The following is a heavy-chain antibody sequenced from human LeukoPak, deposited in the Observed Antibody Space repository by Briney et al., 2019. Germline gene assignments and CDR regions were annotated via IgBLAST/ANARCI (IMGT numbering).Heavy chain of an antibody. CDR3: ARGAGYSFGF. Sequence: GGSLRLSCAASGFTFRHYYVNWVRLAPGKGLAWVANIREDGSDDTSDASGKGRFTISRDNARNSLFLNMDSVRAAATDVYYCARGAGYSFGFWGQGTPVTVSS. CDR2: IREDGSDD. V-gene: IGHV3-7*03. D-gene: IGHD3-10*01. J-gene: IGHJ4*02. CDR1: GFTFRHYY.